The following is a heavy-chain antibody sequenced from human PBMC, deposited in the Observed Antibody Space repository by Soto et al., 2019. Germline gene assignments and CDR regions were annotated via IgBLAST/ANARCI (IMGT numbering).Heavy chain of an antibody. Sequence: SETLCLTCTVSGDYSRSYDLSWIRQPPGKGLEWIGYIYYSGSTNYNPSLKSRVTISVDTSKNQFSLKLTSVTAADTAVYYCARENYDILTGYFDYWGQGTLVTVSS. V-gene: IGHV4-59*01. CDR3: ARENYDILTGYFDY. CDR1: GDYSRSYD. D-gene: IGHD3-9*01. CDR2: IYYSGST. J-gene: IGHJ4*02.